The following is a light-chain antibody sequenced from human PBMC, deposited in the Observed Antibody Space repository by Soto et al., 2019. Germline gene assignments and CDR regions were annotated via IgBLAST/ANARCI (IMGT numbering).Light chain of an antibody. CDR1: EPISSL. CDR3: QQYTTYSAYP. J-gene: IGKJ3*01. Sequence: DIRMTQSPSTLSASVGDRVTITCRASEPISSLLAWYQLSPGKAPKLMIHRASTLNSGVPARFSGSGSGTDLTLTIDSLHPDDSASYYCQQYTTYSAYPFG. V-gene: IGKV1-5*03. CDR2: RAS.